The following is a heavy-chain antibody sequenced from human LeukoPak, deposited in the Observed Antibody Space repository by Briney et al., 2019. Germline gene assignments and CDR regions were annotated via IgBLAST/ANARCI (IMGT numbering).Heavy chain of an antibody. J-gene: IGHJ4*02. Sequence: APVKDCCTASAYTLTSFGISWVRQAPGQGLEWMGWINTGTGDTEYAQNFQGRDTITTDTSTGTAYMELRSLRSDDTAVYYCAKSADSSGYYAGYYFDYWGEGTLVSVSS. CDR1: AYTLTSFG. CDR2: INTGTGDT. D-gene: IGHD3-22*01. CDR3: AKSADSSGYYAGYYFDY. V-gene: IGHV1-18*01.